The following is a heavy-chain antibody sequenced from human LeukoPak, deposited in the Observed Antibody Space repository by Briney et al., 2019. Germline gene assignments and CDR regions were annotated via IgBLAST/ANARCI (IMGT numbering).Heavy chain of an antibody. CDR1: GYTFTNYA. V-gene: IGHV1-3*04. J-gene: IGHJ5*02. CDR2: INTGNGST. CDR3: ARDGEYRSSVNWFDP. Sequence: ASVKVSCKASGYTFTNYAMHWVRQAPGQRLEWMGWINTGNGSTKYSQKFQGRVTITRDTSASTAYMDLSSLRSEDTAVYYCARDGEYRSSVNWFDPWGQGTLVTVSS. D-gene: IGHD6-13*01.